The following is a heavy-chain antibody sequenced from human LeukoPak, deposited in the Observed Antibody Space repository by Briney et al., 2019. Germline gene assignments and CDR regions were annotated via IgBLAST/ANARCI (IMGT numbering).Heavy chain of an antibody. D-gene: IGHD1-26*01. CDR3: ARGIDQWESYNWFDP. CDR2: INPNSGGT. V-gene: IGHV1-2*02. J-gene: IGHJ5*02. Sequence: ASVKVSCKASGYTFTCYYMHWVRQAPGQGLEWMGWINPNSGGTNYAQKFQGRVTMTRDTSISTAYMELSRLRSDDTAVYYCARGIDQWESYNWFDPWGQGTLVTVSS. CDR1: GYTFTCYY.